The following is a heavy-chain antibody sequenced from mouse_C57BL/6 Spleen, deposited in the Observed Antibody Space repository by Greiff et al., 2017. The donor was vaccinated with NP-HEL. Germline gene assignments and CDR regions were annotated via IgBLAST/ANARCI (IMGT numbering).Heavy chain of an antibody. CDR2: IFPGSGST. CDR3: ASPSYGNYEFDY. D-gene: IGHD2-10*01. V-gene: IGHV1-75*01. Sequence: VMLVESGPELVKPGASVKISCKASGYTFTDYYINWVKQRPGQGLEWIGWIFPGSGSTYYNEKFKGKATLTVDKSSSTAYMLLSSLTSEDSAVYFCASPSYGNYEFDYWGQGTTLTVSS. J-gene: IGHJ2*01. CDR1: GYTFTDYY.